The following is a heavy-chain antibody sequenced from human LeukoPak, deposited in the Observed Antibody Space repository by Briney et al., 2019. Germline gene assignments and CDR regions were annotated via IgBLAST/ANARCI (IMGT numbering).Heavy chain of an antibody. J-gene: IGHJ4*02. D-gene: IGHD3-10*01. CDR3: AKDRGYMDSRLGFDY. CDR1: GFTFSSYA. CDR2: ISGSGGST. Sequence: GGSLRLSCAASGFTFSSYAMSWVRQAPGKGLEWVSAISGSGGSTYYADSVKGRFTISRDNSKNTLYQQMNSLRAEDTAVYYCAKDRGYMDSRLGFDYWGQGTLVTVSS. V-gene: IGHV3-23*01.